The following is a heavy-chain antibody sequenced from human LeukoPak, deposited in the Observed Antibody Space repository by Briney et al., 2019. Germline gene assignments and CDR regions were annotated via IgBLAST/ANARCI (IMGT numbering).Heavy chain of an antibody. V-gene: IGHV3-7*01. J-gene: IGHJ4*02. Sequence: GGSLRLSCAASGFTFSSSWMSWVRQATGKGLEWVANIKQDGREKYYVDSVKGRFTISRDNAKNSLYPQMNSLRAEDTAVYYCARDKGYFDYWGQGTLVTVST. CDR2: IKQDGREK. CDR3: ARDKGYFDY. CDR1: GFTFSSSW.